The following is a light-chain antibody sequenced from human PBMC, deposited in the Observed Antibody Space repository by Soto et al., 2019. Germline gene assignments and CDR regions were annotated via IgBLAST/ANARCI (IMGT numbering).Light chain of an antibody. CDR1: QSVSSY. J-gene: IGKJ4*01. CDR2: GAS. V-gene: IGKV3-15*01. Sequence: EIVLTQSPATLSLSPGERATLSCRASQSVSSYLAWYQQKPGQAPRLLIYGASTRATGIPARFSGSGSGTEFTLIISSLQSEDFALYYCQQYNNWPALTFGGGTKVEIK. CDR3: QQYNNWPALT.